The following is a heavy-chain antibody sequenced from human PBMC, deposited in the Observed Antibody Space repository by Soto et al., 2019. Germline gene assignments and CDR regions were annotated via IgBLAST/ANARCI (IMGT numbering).Heavy chain of an antibody. CDR2: IYYSGST. Sequence: SETLSVSCSVACGSVSGYCGSWIRKPPGKGLEWIGYIYYSGSTNYNPSLKSRVTISVDTSKNQFSLHLNSVTPEDTAVYCCAGTTSLQWYYMDVWDKGTTVTVSS. CDR1: CGSVSGYC. V-gene: IGHV4-59*02. CDR3: AGTTSLQWYYMDV. J-gene: IGHJ6*03. D-gene: IGHD1-7*01.